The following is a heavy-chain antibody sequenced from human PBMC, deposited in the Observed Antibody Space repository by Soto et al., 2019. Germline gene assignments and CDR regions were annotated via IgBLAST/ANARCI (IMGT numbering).Heavy chain of an antibody. CDR2: IYYSGST. CDR3: ASAYFDSSGYYFDY. CDR1: VGSITSSSYY. J-gene: IGHJ4*02. Sequence: SETLSLTCTVSVGSITSSSYYWSWIRQSPGKGLEWIGNIYYSGSTSYSPSLKSRVTVSVDTSKNQFSLNLNSVTAADTAVYYCASAYFDSSGYYFDYWGQGTLVTVSS. V-gene: IGHV4-39*01. D-gene: IGHD3-22*01.